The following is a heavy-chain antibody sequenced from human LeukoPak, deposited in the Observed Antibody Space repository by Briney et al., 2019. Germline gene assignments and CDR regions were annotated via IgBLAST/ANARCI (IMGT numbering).Heavy chain of an antibody. CDR2: ISYDGSNK. V-gene: IGHV3-30*04. CDR1: GFTFSSYA. CDR3: ARVVTQHSTNHGWFDP. Sequence: GGSLRLSCAASGFTFSSYAMHWVRQAPGKGLEWVAVISYDGSNKYYADSVKGRFTISRDNAKNSLYLQMNSLRAEDTAVYYCARVVTQHSTNHGWFDPWGQGTLVTVSS. J-gene: IGHJ5*02. D-gene: IGHD1-14*01.